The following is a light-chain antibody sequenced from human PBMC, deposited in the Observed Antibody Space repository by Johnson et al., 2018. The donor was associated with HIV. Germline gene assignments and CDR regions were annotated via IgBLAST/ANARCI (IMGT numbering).Light chain of an antibody. CDR3: GTWDSTLSVGLSV. J-gene: IGLJ1*01. Sequence: QSVLTQPPSVSAAPGQKVTISCSGSSSNIGNNYVSWYQQLPGTAPKLLIYDNNKRPSGIPDLFSGSKSGTSAALGITGLQTGDEADYYCGTWDSTLSVGLSVFGTGTDVTVL. V-gene: IGLV1-51*01. CDR2: DNN. CDR1: SSNIGNNY.